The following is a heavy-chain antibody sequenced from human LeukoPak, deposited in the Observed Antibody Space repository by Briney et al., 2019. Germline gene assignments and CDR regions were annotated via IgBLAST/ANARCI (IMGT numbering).Heavy chain of an antibody. Sequence: ASVKVSCKTSGYTFTNYDITWVRQPPGQGLEWMGRVSPYNGNTYYSQRFQGRVTIAKDTSTGTAYLDMRNLRADDTAMYYCARNGRVRRVVKDLFEYWGQGTLVAVSS. J-gene: IGHJ4*02. CDR2: VSPYNGNT. D-gene: IGHD3-10*01. CDR1: GYTFTNYD. V-gene: IGHV1-18*01. CDR3: ARNGRVRRVVKDLFEY.